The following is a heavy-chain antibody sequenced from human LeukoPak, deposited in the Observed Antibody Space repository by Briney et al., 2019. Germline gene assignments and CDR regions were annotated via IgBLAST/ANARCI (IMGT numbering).Heavy chain of an antibody. D-gene: IGHD6-19*01. Sequence: PGGSLRLSCAASGFTFSSYWMSWVRQAPGKGLEWVANIKQDGSEKSYVDSVKDRFTISRDNTKNSLYLQMNSLRAEDTAVYFCAREWAGPSFDYWGQGTLVTVSS. CDR2: IKQDGSEK. CDR3: AREWAGPSFDY. J-gene: IGHJ4*02. V-gene: IGHV3-7*01. CDR1: GFTFSSYW.